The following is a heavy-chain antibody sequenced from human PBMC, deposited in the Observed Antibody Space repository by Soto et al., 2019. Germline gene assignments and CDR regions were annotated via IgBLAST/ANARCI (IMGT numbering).Heavy chain of an antibody. CDR3: ARKASGSYYGGFDP. D-gene: IGHD3-22*01. CDR1: GGSILDSTYY. CDR2: ILYSGGT. V-gene: IGHV4-39*01. Sequence: QLLLPESGPGLVKPSETLSLTCTVSGGSILDSTYYLAWTRQSPGKGLDWIGTILYSGGTFYTPSLKSRVTMSVDKSHNQFSLKLSSVTAADTAVYYCARKASGSYYGGFDPWGPGTLVTGSS. J-gene: IGHJ5*02.